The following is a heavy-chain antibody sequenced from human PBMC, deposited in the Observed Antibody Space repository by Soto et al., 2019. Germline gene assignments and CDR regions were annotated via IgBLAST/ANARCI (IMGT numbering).Heavy chain of an antibody. CDR3: AADLSLSSYYYDSSGSRAFDI. J-gene: IGHJ3*02. CDR1: GFTFTSSA. CDR2: IVVGSGNT. D-gene: IGHD3-22*01. Sequence: SVKVSCKASGFTFTSSAVQWVRQARGQRLEWIGWIVVGSGNTNYAQKFQERVTITRDMSTSTAYMELSSLRSEDTAVYYCAADLSLSSYYYDSSGSRAFDIWGQGTMVTVSS. V-gene: IGHV1-58*01.